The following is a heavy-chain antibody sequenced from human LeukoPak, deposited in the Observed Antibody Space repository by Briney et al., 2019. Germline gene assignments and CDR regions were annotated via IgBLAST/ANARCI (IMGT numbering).Heavy chain of an antibody. CDR2: ISGSGEST. J-gene: IGHJ4*02. Sequence: GGSLRLSCAASGFTFSSYAMSWVRQAPGKGLEWVSEISGSGESTYYGDSVKGRFTISRDNSKNTLYLQMNSLRAGDTAIYYCAREHWDFDYWGQGTLVTVSS. V-gene: IGHV3-23*01. CDR3: AREHWDFDY. CDR1: GFTFSSYA. D-gene: IGHD7-27*01.